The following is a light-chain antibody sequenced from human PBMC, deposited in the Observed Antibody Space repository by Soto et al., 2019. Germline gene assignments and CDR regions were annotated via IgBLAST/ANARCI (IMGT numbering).Light chain of an antibody. CDR2: DVS. Sequence: QSVLTQPRSVSGSRGQSVTLSCTGNSSVVGGYNYVSWYQQHPGKAPKLMIYDVSKRPSGVPDRFSGSKSGNTASLTISGLQAEDEADYYCCSYAGSYTYVFGTGTKVTVL. J-gene: IGLJ1*01. CDR1: SSVVGGYNY. V-gene: IGLV2-11*01. CDR3: CSYAGSYTYV.